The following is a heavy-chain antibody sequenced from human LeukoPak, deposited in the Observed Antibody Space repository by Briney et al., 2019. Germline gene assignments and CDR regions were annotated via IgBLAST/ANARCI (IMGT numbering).Heavy chain of an antibody. CDR3: TRDSAGTTHY. J-gene: IGHJ4*02. CDR2: IKSKTDGGTT. V-gene: IGHV3-15*01. Sequence: GGSLRLSCAASGFTFSNAWMSWVRQAPGKGLEWVGRIKSKTDGGTTDYAAPVKGRFTISRDDSKSIAYLQMNSLKTEDTAVYYCTRDSAGTTHYWGQGTLVTVSS. CDR1: GFTFSNAW. D-gene: IGHD1-1*01.